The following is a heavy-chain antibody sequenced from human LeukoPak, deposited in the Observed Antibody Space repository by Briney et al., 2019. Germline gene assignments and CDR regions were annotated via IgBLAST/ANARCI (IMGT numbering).Heavy chain of an antibody. Sequence: SETLSLTCAVYGGSFSGYYWSWLRQPPGKGLEWIGEINHSGSTNYNPSLKSRVTISVDTSKNQFSLKLSSVTAADTAVYYCARGGWQWLVRPNWFDHWGQGTLVTVSS. CDR1: GGSFSGYY. D-gene: IGHD6-19*01. CDR3: ARGGWQWLVRPNWFDH. CDR2: INHSGST. J-gene: IGHJ5*02. V-gene: IGHV4-34*01.